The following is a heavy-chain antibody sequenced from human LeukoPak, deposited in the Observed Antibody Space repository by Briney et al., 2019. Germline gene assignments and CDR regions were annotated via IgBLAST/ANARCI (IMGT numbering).Heavy chain of an antibody. V-gene: IGHV4-59*01. D-gene: IGHD3-22*01. CDR2: IYYSGYT. Sequence: SETLSLTCTVSGGSISSYYWSWIRQPPRKGLEWIGYIYYSGYTNYNPSLKSRVTISVDTSKNQFSLKLSSVTAADTAVYYCARTYYYDSSGRPFDYWGQGTLVTVSS. CDR1: GGSISSYY. CDR3: ARTYYYDSSGRPFDY. J-gene: IGHJ4*02.